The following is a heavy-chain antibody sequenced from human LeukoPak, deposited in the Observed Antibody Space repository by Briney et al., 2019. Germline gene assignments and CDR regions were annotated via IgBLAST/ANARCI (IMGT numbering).Heavy chain of an antibody. V-gene: IGHV4-39*07. CDR1: GGSISSSSYY. Sequence: PSETLSLTCTVSGGSISSSSYYWGWIRQPPGKGLEWIGSIYYSGSTYYNPSLKSRVTISVDRSKNQFSLKLSSVTAADTAVYYCARVGRPQNYYMDVWGKGTTVTVSS. D-gene: IGHD3-10*01. CDR2: IYYSGST. J-gene: IGHJ6*03. CDR3: ARVGRPQNYYMDV.